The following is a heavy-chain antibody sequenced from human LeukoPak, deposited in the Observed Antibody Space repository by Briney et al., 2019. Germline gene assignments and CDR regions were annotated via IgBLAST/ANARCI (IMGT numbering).Heavy chain of an antibody. CDR2: ISRSSSSI. J-gene: IGHJ3*02. CDR3: ARGTGRFMFDI. D-gene: IGHD3-3*01. V-gene: IGHV3-21*01. Sequence: PGGSLRLSCAASGFTFSNYNMNWVRQAPGKGLEWVSSISRSSSSIYYADSVKGRFTISRDNAKNSLYLQTNSLRAEDTAVYYCARGTGRFMFDIWGQGTMVTVSS. CDR1: GFTFSNYN.